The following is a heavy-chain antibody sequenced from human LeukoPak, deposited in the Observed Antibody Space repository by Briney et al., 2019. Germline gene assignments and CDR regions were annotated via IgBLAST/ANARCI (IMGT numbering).Heavy chain of an antibody. CDR2: ISGGSRSPTVI. D-gene: IGHD6-19*01. Sequence: GGSLRLSCEGSGFNFSPYTMNWVRQAPGKGLEWVSYISGGSRSPTVIHYAESVKGRFTISRDNAKDSLFLQMNSLRVEDTAVYYCARAYSSDWYGRRRPNNDAFDIWGQGTMVTVSS. CDR1: GFNFSPYT. CDR3: ARAYSSDWYGRRRPNNDAFDI. V-gene: IGHV3-48*01. J-gene: IGHJ3*02.